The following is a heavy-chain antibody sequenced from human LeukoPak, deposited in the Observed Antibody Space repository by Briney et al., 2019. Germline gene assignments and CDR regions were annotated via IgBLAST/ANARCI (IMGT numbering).Heavy chain of an antibody. V-gene: IGHV3-9*01. CDR3: AKGFRSKGNYYYYMDV. CDR1: GFTFDDYA. Sequence: GGSLRLSCAASGFTFDDYAMHWVRQAPGKGLEWVSGISWNSGSIGYADSVKGRFTISRDNAKTSLYLQMNSLRAEDTALYYCAKGFRSKGNYYYYMDVWGKGTTVTVSS. J-gene: IGHJ6*03. CDR2: ISWNSGSI. D-gene: IGHD3-10*01.